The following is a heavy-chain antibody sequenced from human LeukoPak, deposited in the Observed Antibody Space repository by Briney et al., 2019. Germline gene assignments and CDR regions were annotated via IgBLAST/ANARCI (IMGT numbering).Heavy chain of an antibody. CDR1: GFTFDDYA. Sequence: GGSLRLSCVASGFTFDDYAMHWVRQAPGKGLEWVSGIHWNSGGIGYADSVKGRFTISRDSARNSLYLQMNSLRLEDTALYYCAKDLAYYDSTGSFDYWGQGTLVTVSS. CDR2: IHWNSGGI. V-gene: IGHV3-9*01. J-gene: IGHJ4*02. D-gene: IGHD3-22*01. CDR3: AKDLAYYDSTGSFDY.